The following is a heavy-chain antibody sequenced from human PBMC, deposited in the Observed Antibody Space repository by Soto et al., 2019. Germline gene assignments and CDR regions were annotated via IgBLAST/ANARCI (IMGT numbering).Heavy chain of an antibody. CDR1: GFTFYDYA. CDR2: ISWNSGSI. D-gene: IGHD4-4*01. V-gene: IGHV3-9*01. J-gene: IGHJ5*02. Sequence: GGSLRLSCAASGFTFYDYAMHWVRQGPGKGLEWVSGISWNSGSIGYADSVKGRFTISRDNAKNSLYLQMNSLRAEDTALYYCAKDIRDYSPNWFDPWGQGTLVTVSS. CDR3: AKDIRDYSPNWFDP.